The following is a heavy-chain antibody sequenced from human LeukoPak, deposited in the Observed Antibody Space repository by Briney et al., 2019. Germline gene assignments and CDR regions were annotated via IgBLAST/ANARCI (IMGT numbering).Heavy chain of an antibody. Sequence: PSETLSLTCTVSGGSISSSSYYWGWIRQPPGKGLEWIGTIYYSGSTYYNPSLKSRVTISVDTSKNQFSLKLRSVAAADTAVYYCARRGERAIDFWGQGILVTVSS. CDR1: GGSISSSSYY. CDR3: ARRGERAIDF. V-gene: IGHV4-39*01. D-gene: IGHD1-26*01. J-gene: IGHJ4*02. CDR2: IYYSGST.